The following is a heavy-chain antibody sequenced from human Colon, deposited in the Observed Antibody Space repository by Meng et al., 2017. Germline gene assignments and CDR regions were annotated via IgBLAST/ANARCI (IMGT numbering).Heavy chain of an antibody. Sequence: GESLKISCAASGFTFSSYAMHWVRQAPGKGLEWVAVISYDGSNKYYADSVKGRFTISRDNSKNTLYLQMNSLRAEDTAVYYCARSEGIAVAGTWWEYYYYYGMDVWGQGTTVTV. CDR1: GFTFSSYA. CDR2: ISYDGSNK. CDR3: ARSEGIAVAGTWWEYYYYYGMDV. D-gene: IGHD6-19*01. V-gene: IGHV3-30*01. J-gene: IGHJ6*02.